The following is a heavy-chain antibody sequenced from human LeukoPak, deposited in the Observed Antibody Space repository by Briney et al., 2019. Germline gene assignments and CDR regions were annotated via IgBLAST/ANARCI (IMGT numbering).Heavy chain of an antibody. D-gene: IGHD6-19*01. V-gene: IGHV4-34*01. J-gene: IGHJ4*02. CDR1: GGSFSGYY. CDR2: INHSGST. Sequence: SESLSLTCAVYGGSFSGYYWSWIRQPPGKGLEWIGEINHSGSTNYNPSLKSRVTISVDTSKNQFSLKLSSVTAADTAVYYCARGHFRYSSVWYYRVYFDYWAQGTLVTVSS. CDR3: ARGHFRYSSVWYYRVYFDY.